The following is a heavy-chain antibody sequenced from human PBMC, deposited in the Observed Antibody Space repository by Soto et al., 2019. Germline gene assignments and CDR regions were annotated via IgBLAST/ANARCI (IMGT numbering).Heavy chain of an antibody. J-gene: IGHJ5*02. D-gene: IGHD4-4*01. CDR2: VYPGGSDT. Sequence: HQKPGKGLEWMGIVYPGGSDTRYSPSFQGQVTISADKSISTAYLQWSSLKASDTAVYYCATLDSEYRNSFDHWGQPPFVTLS. V-gene: IGHV5-51*07. CDR3: ATLDSEYRNSFDH.